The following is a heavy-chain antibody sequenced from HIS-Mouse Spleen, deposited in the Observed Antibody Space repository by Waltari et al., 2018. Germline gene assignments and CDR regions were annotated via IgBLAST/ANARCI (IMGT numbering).Heavy chain of an antibody. CDR3: ARAMYYYDSSGYFDY. D-gene: IGHD3-22*01. CDR2: IYSGGRT. CDR1: GFTVSSNY. J-gene: IGHJ4*02. V-gene: IGHV3-53*02. Sequence: EVQLVETGGGLIQPGGSLRLSCAASGFTVSSNYMSWVRQAPGKGLGGVSVIYSGGRTYYADSVKGRFTISRENSKNTLYLQMNSLRAEDTAVYYCARAMYYYDSSGYFDYWGQGTLVTVSS.